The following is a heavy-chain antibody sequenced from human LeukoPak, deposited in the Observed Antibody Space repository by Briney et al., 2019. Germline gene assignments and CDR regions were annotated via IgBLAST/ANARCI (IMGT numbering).Heavy chain of an antibody. V-gene: IGHV3-48*03. CDR1: GFTFSSYE. CDR2: ISTSDSPI. D-gene: IGHD2-15*01. J-gene: IGHJ4*02. CDR3: VRRAAFDY. Sequence: GGSLRLSCAASGFTFSSYEMNWVRQAPRTGLEWVSFISTSDSPIYYADSVKGRFTISRDNTKNSLYLQMNSRRAEDTAVYYCVRRAAFDYWGQGTLVTVSS.